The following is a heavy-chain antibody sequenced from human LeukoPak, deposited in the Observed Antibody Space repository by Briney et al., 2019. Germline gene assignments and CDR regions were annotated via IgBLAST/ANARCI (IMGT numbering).Heavy chain of an antibody. CDR2: KYARGSS. Sequence: SETLSLTCTVSGGSISNYYWSWIRQPAGKGLEWIGRKYARGSSNYNPPVQSRVTMSVDTSKNQFSLKLRSVTAADTTVYYCARGRYCSADVCTGGDSFDMWGQGTMVSVSP. CDR3: ARGRYCSADVCTGGDSFDM. J-gene: IGHJ3*02. V-gene: IGHV4-4*07. CDR1: GGSISNYY. D-gene: IGHD2-15*01.